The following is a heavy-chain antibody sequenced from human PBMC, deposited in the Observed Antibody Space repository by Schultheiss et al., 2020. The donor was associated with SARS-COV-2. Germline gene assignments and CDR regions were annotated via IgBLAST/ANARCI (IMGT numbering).Heavy chain of an antibody. D-gene: IGHD2-21*02. CDR3: AKVWTGGVTYYYGMDV. Sequence: GGSLRLSCAASGFTFSSYWMSWVRQAPGKGLEWVAVISYDGSNKYYADSVKGRFTISRDNSKNTLYLQMNSLRAEDTAVYYCAKVWTGGVTYYYGMDVWGQGTTVTVSS. V-gene: IGHV3-30*18. CDR1: GFTFSSYW. J-gene: IGHJ6*02. CDR2: ISYDGSNK.